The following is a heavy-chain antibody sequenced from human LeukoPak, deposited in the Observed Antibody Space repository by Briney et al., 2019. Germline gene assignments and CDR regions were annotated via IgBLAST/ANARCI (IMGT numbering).Heavy chain of an antibody. CDR1: GYTFTGYY. Sequence: ASVKVSRKASGYTFTGYYMHWVRQATGQGLEWMGWINPNSGGTNYAQKFQGRVTMTRDTSISTAYMELSRLRSDDTAVYYCARDFAHSSSDYWGQGTLVTVSS. D-gene: IGHD6-6*01. V-gene: IGHV1-2*02. J-gene: IGHJ4*02. CDR2: INPNSGGT. CDR3: ARDFAHSSSDY.